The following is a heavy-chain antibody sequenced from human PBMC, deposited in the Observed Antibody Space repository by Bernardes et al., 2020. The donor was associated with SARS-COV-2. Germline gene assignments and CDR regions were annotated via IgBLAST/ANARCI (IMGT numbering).Heavy chain of an antibody. CDR1: GGSISSGGYY. V-gene: IGHV4-31*03. CDR3: GRAPVKYYYDSSGYYNPGPYFDY. Sequence: TLSLTCTVSGGSISSGGYYWSWIRQHPGKGLEWIGYIYYSGSTYYNPSLKSRVTISVDTSKNQFSLKLSSVTAADTAVYYCGRAPVKYYYDSSGYYNPGPYFDYWGQGTLVTVSS. CDR2: IYYSGST. J-gene: IGHJ4*02. D-gene: IGHD3-22*01.